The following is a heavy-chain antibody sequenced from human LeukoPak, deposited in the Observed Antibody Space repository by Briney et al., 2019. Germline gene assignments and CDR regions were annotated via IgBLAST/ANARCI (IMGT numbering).Heavy chain of an antibody. J-gene: IGHJ4*02. CDR2: ISAYNGNT. CDR1: GYTFTSYG. Sequence: ASVKVSCKASGYTFTSYGISWVRQAPGRGLEWMGWISAYNGNTNYAQKLQGRVTMTTDTSTSTAYMELRSLRSDDTAVYYCAMGYCSSTSCYEGDYWGQGTLVTVSS. CDR3: AMGYCSSTSCYEGDY. D-gene: IGHD2-2*01. V-gene: IGHV1-18*01.